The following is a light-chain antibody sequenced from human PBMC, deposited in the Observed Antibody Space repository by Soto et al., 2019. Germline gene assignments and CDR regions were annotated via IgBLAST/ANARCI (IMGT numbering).Light chain of an antibody. J-gene: IGKJ4*01. CDR2: DAS. CDR3: QQRSNWLIT. V-gene: IGKV3-11*01. CDR1: QSVSRH. Sequence: EIVLTQSPATLSLSPGERATLSCRASQSVSRHLAWYQQKPGQAPRLLMYDASNRATGIPDRYSGSGSGTDFTLTISSLEPEDFAVYYCQQRSNWLITFRGRTKVEIK.